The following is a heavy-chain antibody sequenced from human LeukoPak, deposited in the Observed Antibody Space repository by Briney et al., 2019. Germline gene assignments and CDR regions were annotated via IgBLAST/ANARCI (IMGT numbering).Heavy chain of an antibody. V-gene: IGHV3-15*01. J-gene: IGHJ4*02. CDR3: HRNPTDYYDSSGYVDY. Sequence: GGSLRLSCAASGFTFSNAWMSWVRQAPGKGREWVGRIKSKTDGGTTDYAAPVKGGFTISRDDSKNTLYLQMNSLKTEDTAVYYCHRNPTDYYDSSGYVDYWGQGTLVTVSS. CDR1: GFTFSNAW. D-gene: IGHD3-22*01. CDR2: IKSKTDGGTT.